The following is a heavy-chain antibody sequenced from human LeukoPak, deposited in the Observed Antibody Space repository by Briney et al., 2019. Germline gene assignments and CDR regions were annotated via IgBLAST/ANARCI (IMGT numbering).Heavy chain of an antibody. CDR3: ARNARYGSGSYFYYYYYMDV. Sequence: GGSLRLSCAASGFTFDDYGMSWVRHAPGKGLEWVSGINWNGGSTGYADSVKGRFTISRDNAKNSLYLQMNSLRAEDTALYYCARNARYGSGSYFYYYYYMDVWGKGTTVTVSS. CDR1: GFTFDDYG. V-gene: IGHV3-20*04. J-gene: IGHJ6*03. D-gene: IGHD3-10*01. CDR2: INWNGGST.